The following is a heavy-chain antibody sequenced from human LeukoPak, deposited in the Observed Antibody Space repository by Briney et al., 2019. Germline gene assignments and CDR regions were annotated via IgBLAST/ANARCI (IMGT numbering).Heavy chain of an antibody. CDR3: ARGGNYWPQWWFDP. V-gene: IGHV4-59*01. D-gene: IGHD1-26*01. Sequence: SETLSLTCTVSGGSISTYYWSWIRQPPGKGLEWIGYIYYTGSTSYNPSLKSRVTMSLDASKNQFSLELNSVTPGDTAVYYCARGGNYWPQWWFDPWGRGTLVSVSS. CDR1: GGSISTYY. CDR2: IYYTGST. J-gene: IGHJ5*02.